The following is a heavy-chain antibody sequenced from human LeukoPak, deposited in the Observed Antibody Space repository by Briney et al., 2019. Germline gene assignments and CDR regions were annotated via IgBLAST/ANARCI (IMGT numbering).Heavy chain of an antibody. V-gene: IGHV4-59*12. CDR3: ARDGYCSSTSCYYYGMDV. J-gene: IGHJ6*02. CDR1: GGSISSYY. CDR2: IYYSGST. D-gene: IGHD2-2*03. Sequence: KPSETLSLTCTVSGGSISSYYWSWIRQPPGKGLEWIGYIYYSGSTNYNPSLKSRVTISVDTSKNQFSLKLSSVTAADTAVYYCARDGYCSSTSCYYYGMDVWGQGTTVTVSS.